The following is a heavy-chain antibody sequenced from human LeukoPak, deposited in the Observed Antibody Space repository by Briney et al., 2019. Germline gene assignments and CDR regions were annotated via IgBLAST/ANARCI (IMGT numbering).Heavy chain of an antibody. J-gene: IGHJ4*02. Sequence: GGSLRLSCAASGFTFSSYWMSWVRQAPGKGLEWVANIKQDGSEKYYVDSVKGRFTISRDNAKNSLYLQMNSLRAEDTAVYYCANSYRAVITYYFDYWGQGTLVTVSS. CDR1: GFTFSSYW. V-gene: IGHV3-7*01. CDR3: ANSYRAVITYYFDY. D-gene: IGHD2/OR15-2a*01. CDR2: IKQDGSEK.